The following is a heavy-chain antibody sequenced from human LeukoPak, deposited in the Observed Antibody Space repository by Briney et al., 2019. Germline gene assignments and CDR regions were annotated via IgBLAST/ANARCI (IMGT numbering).Heavy chain of an antibody. Sequence: ASVKVSCKASGYTFTSYDINWVRQATGQGLEWMGWMNPNSGNTGYAQKFQGRVTMTRDTSISTAYMELSRLRSDDTAVYYCARVQARGSYYVGAFDIWGQGTMVTVSS. CDR1: GYTFTSYD. J-gene: IGHJ3*02. CDR2: MNPNSGNT. V-gene: IGHV1-8*01. CDR3: ARVQARGSYYVGAFDI. D-gene: IGHD1-26*01.